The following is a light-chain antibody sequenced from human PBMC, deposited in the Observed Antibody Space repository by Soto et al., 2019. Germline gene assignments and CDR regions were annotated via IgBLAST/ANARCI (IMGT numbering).Light chain of an antibody. CDR2: GAS. CDR3: QQYNNWWT. Sequence: DIQMTQSPSTLSASVGDRVTITCRASQSISSWLAWYQQKPGQAPKLLIYGASSMESGIPARFTGSGSGTEFTLTISSLQFDDSAVYYCQQYNNWWTFGQGAKV. V-gene: IGKV1-5*01. J-gene: IGKJ1*01. CDR1: QSISSW.